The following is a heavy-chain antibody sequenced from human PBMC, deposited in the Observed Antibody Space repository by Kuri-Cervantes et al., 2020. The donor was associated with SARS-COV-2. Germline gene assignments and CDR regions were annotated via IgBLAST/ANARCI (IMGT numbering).Heavy chain of an antibody. V-gene: IGHV3-30*04. CDR1: GFTFSSYA. CDR3: ARDGMRSSKYYYYYYYMDV. D-gene: IGHD1-1*01. J-gene: IGHJ6*03. Sequence: GGSLRLSCAASGFTFSSYAMHWVRQAPGKGLEWVAVISYDGSNKYYADSVKGRFTISRDNSKNTLYLQMNSLRAEDTAVYYCARDGMRSSKYYYYYYYMDVWGKGTTVTVSS. CDR2: ISYDGSNK.